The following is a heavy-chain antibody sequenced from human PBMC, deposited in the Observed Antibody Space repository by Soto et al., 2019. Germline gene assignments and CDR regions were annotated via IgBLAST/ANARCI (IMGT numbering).Heavy chain of an antibody. CDR3: ARATDYGDSPFDY. J-gene: IGHJ4*02. Sequence: PSETLSLTCTVSGASISVHSYYWTWIRQPPGKGLEWIGSSYYSGTTYFNPSLKSRATISVDTSKNQFSLKLSSVTAADTAVYYCARATDYGDSPFDYWGQGTLVTVSS. D-gene: IGHD4-17*01. CDR1: GASISVHSYY. V-gene: IGHV4-39*07. CDR2: SYYSGTT.